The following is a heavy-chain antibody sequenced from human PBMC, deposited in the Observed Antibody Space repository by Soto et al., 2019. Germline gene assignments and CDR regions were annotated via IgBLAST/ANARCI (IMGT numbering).Heavy chain of an antibody. Sequence: QVQLQESGPGLVKPSQTLSLTCTVSSGSISSGGYYWSWIRQHPGKGLEWIGYIYYSGITYYNPSLKSRVTISVDPSKNQFSLKLSSVTAADTAVYYCARWPQLDPRFDYWGQGTLVTVSS. CDR2: IYYSGIT. CDR1: SGSISSGGYY. CDR3: ARWPQLDPRFDY. D-gene: IGHD1-1*01. V-gene: IGHV4-31*03. J-gene: IGHJ4*02.